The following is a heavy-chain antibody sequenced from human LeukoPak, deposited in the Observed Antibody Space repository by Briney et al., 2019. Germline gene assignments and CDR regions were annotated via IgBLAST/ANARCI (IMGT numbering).Heavy chain of an antibody. CDR1: GLTVSSYS. CDR3: ARARASGRSGFDY. CDR2: ISSSSSTI. V-gene: IGHV3-48*02. J-gene: IGHJ4*02. D-gene: IGHD2-15*01. Sequence: GGSLRLSCVASGLTVSSYSMNWVRQAPGKGLEWVSYISSSSSTIYYADSVKGRFTISRDNAKNSLDLQMNSLGDEDTAVYYCARARASGRSGFDYWGQGTLVTVSS.